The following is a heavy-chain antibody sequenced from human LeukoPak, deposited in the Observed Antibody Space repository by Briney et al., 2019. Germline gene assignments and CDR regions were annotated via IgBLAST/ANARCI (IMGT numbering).Heavy chain of an antibody. CDR2: INSDGSST. D-gene: IGHD5-18*01. J-gene: IGHJ5*02. Sequence: GGSLRLSCVASGFTFSNYWMHWVRQAPGKGLVWVSRINSDGSSTTYAGSVKGRFTISRDNAKNTLYLQMNSLRAEDTAVYYCARDPHGYWWFDPWGQGTLVTVSS. V-gene: IGHV3-74*03. CDR3: ARDPHGYWWFDP. CDR1: GFTFSNYW.